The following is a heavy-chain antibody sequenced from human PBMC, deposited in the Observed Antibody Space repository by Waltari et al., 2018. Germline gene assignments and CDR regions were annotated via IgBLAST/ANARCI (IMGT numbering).Heavy chain of an antibody. CDR2: ISYDGSNK. J-gene: IGHJ4*02. Sequence: QVQLVESGGGVVQPGRSLRLSCAASGFTFSSYGMHWVRQAPRTGLEWVAVISYDGSNKYYADSVEGRFTISRDNSKNTLYLQMNSLRAEDTAVYYCAKDWGYFHGIDYWGQGTLVTVSS. CDR3: AKDWGYFHGIDY. D-gene: IGHD3-16*01. V-gene: IGHV3-30*18. CDR1: GFTFSSYG.